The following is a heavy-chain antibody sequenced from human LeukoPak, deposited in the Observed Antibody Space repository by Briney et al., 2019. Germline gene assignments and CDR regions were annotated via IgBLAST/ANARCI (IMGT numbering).Heavy chain of an antibody. CDR1: GFTFSDYY. CDR3: ARERSFYGANLAVDY. D-gene: IGHD4/OR15-4a*01. Sequence: GGSLRLSCAASGFTFSDYYMSWIRQAPGKGLEWVSYISLSGSTIHYTDSVKGRFTISRDNARDSLFLQMHSLRAEDTAVYYCARERSFYGANLAVDYWGQGTLVTASS. J-gene: IGHJ4*02. CDR2: ISLSGSTI. V-gene: IGHV3-11*01.